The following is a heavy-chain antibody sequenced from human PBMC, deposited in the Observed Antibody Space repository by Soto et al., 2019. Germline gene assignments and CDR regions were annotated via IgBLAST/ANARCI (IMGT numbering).Heavy chain of an antibody. V-gene: IGHV3-21*01. CDR1: GFTFSSYS. D-gene: IGHD2-2*01. J-gene: IGHJ5*02. CDR3: ARDPGRDCSSTSCYASNWFDP. Sequence: GGSLRLSCAASGFTFSSYSMNWVRQAPGKGLEWVSSISSSSSYIYYADSVKGRFTISRDNAKNSLYLQMNSLRAEDTAVYYCARDPGRDCSSTSCYASNWFDPWGQGTLVTVSS. CDR2: ISSSSSYI.